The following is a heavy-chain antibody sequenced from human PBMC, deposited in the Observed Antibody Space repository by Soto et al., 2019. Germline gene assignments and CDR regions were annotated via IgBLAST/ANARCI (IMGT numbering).Heavy chain of an antibody. D-gene: IGHD3-10*02. CDR2: IYYSGGT. V-gene: IGHV4-28*01. J-gene: IGHJ4*02. CDR3: CSGSYYNVIDS. CDR1: GYSISSSNW. Sequence: SETLSLTCAVSGYSISSSNWWGWIRQPPGKGLEWIGYIYYSGGTYYNPSLKSRITMSVDTSKNQFSLKVNSVTAVDTAVYYCCSGSYYNVIDSWGQGILVTVSS.